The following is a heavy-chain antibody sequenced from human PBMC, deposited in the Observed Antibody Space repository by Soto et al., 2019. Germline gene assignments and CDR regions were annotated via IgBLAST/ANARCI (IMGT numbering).Heavy chain of an antibody. CDR3: ARDKGTYSSSSGGDY. CDR1: GGTFSSYA. D-gene: IGHD6-6*01. J-gene: IGHJ4*02. Sequence: GASVKVSCKASGGTFSSYAISWVRQAPGQGLEWMGGIIPIFGTANYAQKFQGRVTITADEFTSTAYMELSSLRSEYTAVYYCARDKGTYSSSSGGDYWGQGTLVTVSS. CDR2: IIPIFGTA. V-gene: IGHV1-69*13.